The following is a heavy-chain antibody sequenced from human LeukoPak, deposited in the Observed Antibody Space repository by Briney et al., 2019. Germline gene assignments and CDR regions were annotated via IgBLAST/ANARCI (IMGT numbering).Heavy chain of an antibody. J-gene: IGHJ4*02. CDR1: GFTFSSYW. CDR2: IKQDGSEK. V-gene: IGHV3-7*01. Sequence: GGSLRLSCAASGFTFSSYWMSWVRQAPGKGLEWVANIKQDGSEKYYVDSVKGRFTISRDNAKNSLYLQMNSLRAEDTAVYYCARDRRVAVAGTSDYRGQGTLVTVSS. CDR3: ARDRRVAVAGTSDY. D-gene: IGHD6-19*01.